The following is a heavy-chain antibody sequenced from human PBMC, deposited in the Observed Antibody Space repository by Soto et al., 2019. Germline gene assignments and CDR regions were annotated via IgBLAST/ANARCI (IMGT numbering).Heavy chain of an antibody. D-gene: IGHD3-22*01. CDR1: GASISSGDYY. V-gene: IGHV4-30-4*01. Sequence: QVQLQESGPGLVKPSQTLSLTCTVSGASISSGDYYWTWIRQPPGKGLEWIGSIYYSGSTYYNPSLKSRVTISVDTSNNQFSLKLSSVTAADTAVYYCARASYDSSTYYHDYWGQGTLVTVSS. CDR2: IYYSGST. CDR3: ARASYDSSTYYHDY. J-gene: IGHJ4*02.